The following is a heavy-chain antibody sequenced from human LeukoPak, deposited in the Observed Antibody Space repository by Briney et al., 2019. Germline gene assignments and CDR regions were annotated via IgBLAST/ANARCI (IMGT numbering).Heavy chain of an antibody. CDR3: ARVPYSSGWYYFDY. Sequence: GRSLRLSCAASGFTFGSYAMHWVRQAAGKGLGWVAAISYDGSNKYYADSVKGRFTISRDNSKNTLYLQMNSLRAEDTAVYYCARVPYSSGWYYFDYWGQGTLVTVSS. CDR2: ISYDGSNK. CDR1: GFTFGSYA. J-gene: IGHJ4*02. D-gene: IGHD6-19*01. V-gene: IGHV3-30*04.